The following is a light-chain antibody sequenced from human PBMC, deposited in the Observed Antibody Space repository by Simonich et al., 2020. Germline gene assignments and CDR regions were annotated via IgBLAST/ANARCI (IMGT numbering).Light chain of an antibody. Sequence: EIVMTQSPVTLSVSTGERATPACRASQSVSSNLAWYQQKPGQAPRLLIYGASTRATGIPARFSGSGSGTEFTLTISSLQSEDFAVYYCQQYNNWWTFGQGTKVEIK. V-gene: IGKV3-15*01. CDR1: QSVSSN. CDR2: GAS. J-gene: IGKJ1*01. CDR3: QQYNNWWT.